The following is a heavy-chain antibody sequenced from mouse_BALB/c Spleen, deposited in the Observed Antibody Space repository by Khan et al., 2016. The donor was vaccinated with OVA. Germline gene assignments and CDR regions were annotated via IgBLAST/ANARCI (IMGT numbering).Heavy chain of an antibody. CDR3: APVGNYYVSFAY. Sequence: EVQLQESGPELVKPGASVKMSCKASGYTFTSYVMHWVKQKPGLGLEWIGYIYPFNDDTKYNENFKGKATLTSDKSSSTAYMELSSLTSEDSAVYYCAPVGNYYVSFAYWGQGTLVTVSA. V-gene: IGHV1S136*01. CDR1: GYTFTSYV. J-gene: IGHJ3*01. D-gene: IGHD1-1*01. CDR2: IYPFNDDT.